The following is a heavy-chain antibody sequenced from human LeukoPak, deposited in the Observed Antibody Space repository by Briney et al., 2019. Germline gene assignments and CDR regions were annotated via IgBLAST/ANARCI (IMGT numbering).Heavy chain of an antibody. CDR1: GGSISSSSYY. Sequence: SQTLSLTCTVSGGSISSSSYYWGWIRQSPGKGLEWIGSANYSGSPYYDPSLKSRVTISVDTSKNQFSLKLSSVTAADTAVYYCASHSAEYDILTGYHSYNSFDPWGQGILVTVSS. CDR3: ASHSAEYDILTGYHSYNSFDP. V-gene: IGHV4-39*01. D-gene: IGHD3-9*01. J-gene: IGHJ5*02. CDR2: ANYSGSP.